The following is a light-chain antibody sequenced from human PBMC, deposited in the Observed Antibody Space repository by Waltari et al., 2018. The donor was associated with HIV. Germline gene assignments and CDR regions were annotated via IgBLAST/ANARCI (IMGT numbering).Light chain of an antibody. V-gene: IGKV4-1*01. Sequence: DIVMTQSPDSLAVSLGERATINCKSGQSVLYSSNKKNFLAWNQQKPGQPPKLLIYWASTRESGVPDRFSGSGSGTDFTLTISSLQAEDVAVYYCQQYYTTPRTFGQGTKVEIK. J-gene: IGKJ1*01. CDR3: QQYYTTPRT. CDR1: QSVLYSSNKKNF. CDR2: WAS.